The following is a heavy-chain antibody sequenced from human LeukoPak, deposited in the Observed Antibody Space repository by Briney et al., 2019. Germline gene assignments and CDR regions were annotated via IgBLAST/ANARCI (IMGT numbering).Heavy chain of an antibody. D-gene: IGHD3-22*01. CDR3: ASNPTYYYDNSGYYHFDY. CDR1: GGTFNSYT. V-gene: IGHV1-69*13. Sequence: SVKVSCKASGGTFNSYTISWVRQAPGQGLQWMGGIIPIFGTANYAQKFQGRVTITADESTSTAYLELSSLGSEDTAVYYCASNPTYYYDNSGYYHFDYWGQGTLVTVSS. J-gene: IGHJ4*02. CDR2: IIPIFGTA.